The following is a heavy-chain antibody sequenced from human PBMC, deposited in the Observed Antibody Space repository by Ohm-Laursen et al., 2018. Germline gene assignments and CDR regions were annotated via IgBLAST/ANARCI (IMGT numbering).Heavy chain of an antibody. J-gene: IGHJ4*02. CDR3: AKLRSGSYGGGFDY. CDR2: ISGIGGTT. V-gene: IGHV3-23*01. D-gene: IGHD1-26*01. CDR1: GFTFSSYA. Sequence: SLRLSCTAPGFTFSSYAMSWVRQAPGKGLEWVSVISGIGGTTYYADSVKGRFTISRDKSKNTLYLEMNSLRFGDTALYYCAKLRSGSYGGGFDYWGQGTLVTVSS.